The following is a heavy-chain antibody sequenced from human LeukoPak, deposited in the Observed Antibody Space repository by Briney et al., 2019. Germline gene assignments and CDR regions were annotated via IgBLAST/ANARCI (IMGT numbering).Heavy chain of an antibody. CDR1: GFTLSSYA. D-gene: IGHD3-22*01. CDR2: IKQDESEK. Sequence: GGSLRLSCAASGFTLSSYAMTWVRQAPGKGLEWVANIKQDESEKYYVDSVKGRFTISRDNAKNSLNLQMNGLRAEDTAVYFCARDGLVYHYGSSAYYSDYWGQGTLVTVSS. V-gene: IGHV3-7*01. CDR3: ARDGLVYHYGSSAYYSDY. J-gene: IGHJ4*02.